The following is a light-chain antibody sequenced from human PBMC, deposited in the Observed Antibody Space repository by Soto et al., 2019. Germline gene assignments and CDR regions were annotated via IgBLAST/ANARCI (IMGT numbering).Light chain of an antibody. CDR1: SVHSSYA. J-gene: IGLJ2*01. Sequence: QLVLTQSPSASASLGASVKLTCTLSSVHSSYAIAWHQQQPEKGPRYLMKLNSDGSHSKGDGIPDRFSGSSSGAERYLTISSLRSEDEADSYCQTWGTGIQEVFGGGTKLTVL. CDR3: QTWGTGIQEV. V-gene: IGLV4-69*01. CDR2: LNSDGSH.